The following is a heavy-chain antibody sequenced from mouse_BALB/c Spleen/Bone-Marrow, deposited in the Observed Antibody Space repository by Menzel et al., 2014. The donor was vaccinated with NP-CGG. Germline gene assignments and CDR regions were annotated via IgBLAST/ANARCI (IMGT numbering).Heavy chain of an antibody. V-gene: IGHV1S41*01. CDR1: GYTFTSYW. J-gene: IGHJ3*01. Sequence: DLVKPGASVKLSCKASGYTFTSYWINWIKPRPGQGLEWIGRIAPGSGSTYYNEMFKGKATLTVDTSSSTAYIQLSSQSSEDSAVYFCARGDDYDPFAYWGQGTLVTVSA. D-gene: IGHD2-4*01. CDR3: ARGDDYDPFAY. CDR2: IAPGSGST.